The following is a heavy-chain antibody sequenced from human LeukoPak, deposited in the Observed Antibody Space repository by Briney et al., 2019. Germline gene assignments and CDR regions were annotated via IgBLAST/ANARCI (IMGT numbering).Heavy chain of an antibody. CDR3: ARLSQQWLD. D-gene: IGHD6-19*01. V-gene: IGHV4-39*01. CDR1: GFTFSSYSMN. J-gene: IGHJ4*02. Sequence: PGGSLRLSCAASGFTFSSYSMNWVRQSSGKGLEWIGSIYYSGSTYYNPSLKSRVTIYVDTSKNQFSLKLTSVTAADPAVYYCARLSQQWLDWGQGTLVSVSS. CDR2: IYYSGST.